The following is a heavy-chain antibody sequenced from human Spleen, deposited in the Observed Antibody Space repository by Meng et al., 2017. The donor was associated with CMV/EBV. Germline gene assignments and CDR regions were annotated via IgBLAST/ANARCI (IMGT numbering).Heavy chain of an antibody. J-gene: IGHJ4*02. V-gene: IGHV4-30-2*01. CDR3: ARNLGVFDY. CDR2: IYHSGST. D-gene: IGHD1-26*01. Sequence: TCAVSGGSISSGGYSWSWIRQPPGKGLEWIGYIYHSGSTYYNPSLKSRVTISVDRSKNQFSLKLSSVTAADTAVYYCARNLGVFDYWGQGTLVTISS. CDR1: GGSISSGGYS.